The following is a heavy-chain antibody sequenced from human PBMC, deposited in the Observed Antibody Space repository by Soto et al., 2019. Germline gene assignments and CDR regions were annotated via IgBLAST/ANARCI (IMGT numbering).Heavy chain of an antibody. Sequence: ASVKVSCKASGYTFTSYYMHWVRQAPGQGLEWMGIINPSGGSTSYAQKFQGRVTMTRDTSTSTVYMELSSLRSEDTAVYYCAGDTLVVALRDYYGMDVWGQGTTVTVSS. CDR2: INPSGGST. CDR3: AGDTLVVALRDYYGMDV. V-gene: IGHV1-46*01. J-gene: IGHJ6*02. CDR1: GYTFTSYY. D-gene: IGHD2-15*01.